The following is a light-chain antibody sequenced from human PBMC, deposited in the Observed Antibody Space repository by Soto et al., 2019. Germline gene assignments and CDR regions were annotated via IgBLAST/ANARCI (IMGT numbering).Light chain of an antibody. J-gene: IGLJ1*01. CDR1: ALAKQY. Sequence: ELTQPPSVSVSPGQTARITCSGDALAKQYACWYQQRPGQAPVLVIYKDTERPSGIPERFSGSSSGTTVTLTISGVQAEDEADYYCQSADSSDTHYVFGTGTKVTV. V-gene: IGLV3-25*02. CDR2: KDT. CDR3: QSADSSDTHYV.